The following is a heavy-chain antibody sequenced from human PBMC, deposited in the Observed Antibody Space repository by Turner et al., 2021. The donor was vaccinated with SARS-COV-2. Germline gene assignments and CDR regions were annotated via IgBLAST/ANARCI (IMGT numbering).Heavy chain of an antibody. CDR3: ARDSSSWNSNWFDP. J-gene: IGHJ5*02. Sequence: EVQLVESGGGLVQPGGSLSLSCAASGFTFSSYWMSWVRQAPGKGLEWVANIKQDGSEKYYVDSVKGRFTISRDNAKNSLYLQMNSLRAEDTAVYYCARDSSSWNSNWFDPWGQGTLVTVSS. CDR1: GFTFSSYW. D-gene: IGHD6-13*01. V-gene: IGHV3-7*01. CDR2: IKQDGSEK.